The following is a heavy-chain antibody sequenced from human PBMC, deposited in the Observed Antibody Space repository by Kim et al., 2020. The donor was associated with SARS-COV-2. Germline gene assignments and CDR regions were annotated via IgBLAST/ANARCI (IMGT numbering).Heavy chain of an antibody. V-gene: IGHV1-69*13. Sequence: SVKVSCKASGGTFSSYAISWVRQAPGQGLEWMGGIIPIFGTANYAQKFQGRVTITADESTSTAYMELSSLRSEDTAVYYCARSGTYYDSSGYYETYRLFDYWGQGTLVTVSS. CDR3: ARSGTYYDSSGYYETYRLFDY. CDR1: GGTFSSYA. J-gene: IGHJ4*02. CDR2: IIPIFGTA. D-gene: IGHD3-22*01.